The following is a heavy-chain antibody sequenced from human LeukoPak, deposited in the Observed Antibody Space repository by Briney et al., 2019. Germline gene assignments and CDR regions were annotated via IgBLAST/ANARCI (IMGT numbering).Heavy chain of an antibody. Sequence: GESLKISCQGSGYTLTTYWIAWVRQMPGEGLEWMGIIYPGDSDTRYSPSFQGQVTISADRSTAYLQWSSLKASDTAMYYCARRKGYGELFEYWGQGTLVTVSS. J-gene: IGHJ4*02. V-gene: IGHV5-51*01. D-gene: IGHD3-10*01. CDR2: IYPGDSDT. CDR1: GYTLTTYW. CDR3: ARRKGYGELFEY.